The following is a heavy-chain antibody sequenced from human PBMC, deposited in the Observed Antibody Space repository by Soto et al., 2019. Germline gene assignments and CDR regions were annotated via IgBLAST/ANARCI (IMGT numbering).Heavy chain of an antibody. Sequence: AGGSLRLSCAASGFTFSSYEMNWVRQAPGKGLEWLSHISGSGSTIFYADSVKGRFTISRDNARNSVYLQMNSLRAEDTAVYYCARGLWSGYLAGFDPWGQGTLVTVSS. V-gene: IGHV3-48*03. CDR2: ISGSGSTI. J-gene: IGHJ5*02. CDR1: GFTFSSYE. CDR3: ARGLWSGYLAGFDP. D-gene: IGHD3-3*01.